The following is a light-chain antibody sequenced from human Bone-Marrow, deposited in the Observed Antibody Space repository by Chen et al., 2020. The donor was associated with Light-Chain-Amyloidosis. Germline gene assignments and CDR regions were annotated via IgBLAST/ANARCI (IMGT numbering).Light chain of an antibody. CDR1: DLPTKY. CDR2: RDT. Sequence: SYELTQPPSVSVSPGQTASITCSGDDLPTKYAYWYQQKPGQAPVLVIHRDTERPSGISERFSGSSSGTTATLTISGVQAEDEADYHCQSADSSGTYEVIFGGGTKPTVL. V-gene: IGLV3-25*03. CDR3: QSADSSGTYEVI. J-gene: IGLJ2*01.